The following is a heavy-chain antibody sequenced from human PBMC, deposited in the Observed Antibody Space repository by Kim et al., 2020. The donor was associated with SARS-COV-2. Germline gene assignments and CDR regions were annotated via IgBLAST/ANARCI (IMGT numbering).Heavy chain of an antibody. CDR2: ISYDGSNK. V-gene: IGHV3-30*04. Sequence: GGSLRLSCAASGFTFSSYAMHWVRQAPGKGLEWVAVISYDGSNKYYADSVKGRFTISRDNSKNTLYLQMNSLRAEDTAVYYCARDLSSGWYYYYYGMDVWGQGTTVTVSS. J-gene: IGHJ6*02. CDR1: GFTFSSYA. D-gene: IGHD6-19*01. CDR3: ARDLSSGWYYYYYGMDV.